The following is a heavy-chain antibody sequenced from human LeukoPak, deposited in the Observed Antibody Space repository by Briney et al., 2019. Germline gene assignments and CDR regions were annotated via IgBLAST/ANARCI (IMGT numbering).Heavy chain of an antibody. CDR1: GYSFTNYA. D-gene: IGHD3-10*01. CDR2: TYVGNGNT. J-gene: IGHJ4*02. V-gene: IGHV1-3*01. Sequence: ASVKVSCKASGYSFTNYAMHWVRQAPGQRLEWMGWTYVGNGNTKYSQKFQGRLTISRDTSASTAYMELGSLRSEDTAVYYCARGPWYYGSGSPAKDYWGQGTLVAVSS. CDR3: ARGPWYYGSGSPAKDY.